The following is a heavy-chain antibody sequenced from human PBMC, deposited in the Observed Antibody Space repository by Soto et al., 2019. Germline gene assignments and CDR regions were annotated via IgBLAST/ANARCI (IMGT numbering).Heavy chain of an antibody. Sequence: PGESLKISCRVSGYRFTTYCIGWVRQMPGKGLEWLGIIYPGDSEIRYSPSFQGRVTISADKSRSTAYLQWRSLKVSDSATYYCARGRFNWNDPIDYWGQGTLVTVSS. D-gene: IGHD1-1*01. J-gene: IGHJ4*02. CDR3: ARGRFNWNDPIDY. V-gene: IGHV5-51*01. CDR2: IYPGDSEI. CDR1: GYRFTTYC.